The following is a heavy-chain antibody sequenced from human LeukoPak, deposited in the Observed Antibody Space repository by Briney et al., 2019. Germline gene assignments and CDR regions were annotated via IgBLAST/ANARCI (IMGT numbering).Heavy chain of an antibody. CDR1: GGTFSSYA. J-gene: IGHJ3*02. V-gene: IGHV1-69*01. CDR3: ARVQSNYDILTGYPQNAFDI. Sequence: SVKVSCKASGGTFSSYAISWVRQAPGQGLEWMGGIIPIFGTANYAQKFQGRVTITADESTSTAYMELSSLRSEDTAVYYCARVQSNYDILTGYPQNAFDIWGQGTMVTVSS. D-gene: IGHD3-9*01. CDR2: IIPIFGTA.